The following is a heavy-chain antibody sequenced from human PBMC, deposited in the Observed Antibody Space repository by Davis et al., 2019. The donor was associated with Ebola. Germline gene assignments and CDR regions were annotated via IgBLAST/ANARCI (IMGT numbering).Heavy chain of an antibody. J-gene: IGHJ6*02. CDR2: IAYDGRYE. V-gene: IGHV3-30*04. CDR1: GITFSRYA. CDR3: AGVATTDYYYDGMDV. D-gene: IGHD1/OR15-1a*01. Sequence: GGFLRLSCAVSGITFSRYAMHWVRQAPGKGLEWVTDIAYDGRYESYAESVKGRFTISRDNSKNMLYLQMSSLRVEDTAVYFCAGVATTDYYYDGMDVWGQGTTVTVSS.